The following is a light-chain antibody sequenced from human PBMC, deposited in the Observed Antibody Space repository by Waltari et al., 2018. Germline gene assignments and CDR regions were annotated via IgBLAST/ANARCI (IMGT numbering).Light chain of an antibody. CDR3: QQYNNWPPQYT. J-gene: IGKJ2*01. V-gene: IGKV3-15*01. CDR1: QSVSSN. CDR2: GAS. Sequence: EIVMTQSPATLSVSPGERATLSCRASQSVSSNVAWYQQNPGQAPRLLIYGASTRATGIPARFSGSGSGTEFTLTISSLQSEDFAVYYCQQYNNWPPQYTFGQGTKLEIK.